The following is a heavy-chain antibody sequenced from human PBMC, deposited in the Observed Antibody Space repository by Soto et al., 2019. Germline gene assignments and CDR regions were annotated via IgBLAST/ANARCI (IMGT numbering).Heavy chain of an antibody. V-gene: IGHV4-39*01. J-gene: IGHJ6*02. CDR1: CFSLSSRGYY. CDR2: MFYSGLT. Sequence: PSATRSPTCRVSCFSLSSRGYYWAWIRPPPGKGLEWIASMFYSGLTYYNPSLKSRVTLYADTSKNHFSVRLNSVNSADTAVYYCAPLTVSLSGPYGIHVWGQGTTVNASS. CDR3: APLTVSLSGPYGIHV. D-gene: IGHD2-15*01.